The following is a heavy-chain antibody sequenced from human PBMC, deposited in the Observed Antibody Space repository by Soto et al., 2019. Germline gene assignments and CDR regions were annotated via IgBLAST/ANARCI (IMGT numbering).Heavy chain of an antibody. J-gene: IGHJ6*02. CDR2: ISYDGSNR. Sequence: QVQLVESGGGVVQPGRSLRLSCAASGDSGFSFSSYGMHWVRQAPGKGLEWVAVISYDGSNRHVADSVKGRFTVARDNSMLTVYLKMNSLRLEDTAVYYCAKDRRVTSYFYGMYVWVQGPTVTVSS. V-gene: IGHV3-30*18. D-gene: IGHD3-16*01. CDR1: GDSGFSFSSYG. CDR3: AKDRRVTSYFYGMYV.